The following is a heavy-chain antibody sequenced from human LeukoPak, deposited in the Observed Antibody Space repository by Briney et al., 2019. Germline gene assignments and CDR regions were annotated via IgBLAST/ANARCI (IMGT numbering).Heavy chain of an antibody. V-gene: IGHV3-7*01. Sequence: PGGSLRLSCAASGFIFSNYWISWVRQAPGKGLEWVANISQLGNVKYYLDSVKGRFTISRDNAKNSLFLQMNSLRAEDTAVYYCAKVSSNDIADHWGQGILVTVSS. D-gene: IGHD5-12*01. CDR1: GFIFSNYW. CDR2: ISQLGNVK. J-gene: IGHJ5*02. CDR3: AKVSSNDIADH.